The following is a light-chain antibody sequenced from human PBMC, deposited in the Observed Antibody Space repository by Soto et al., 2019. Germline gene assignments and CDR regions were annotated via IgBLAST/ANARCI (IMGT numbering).Light chain of an antibody. CDR2: DVR. Sequence: QSALTQPASVSGSPGQSITISCTGTNSDVGGYNRVSWFQQHPGKAPKLLLYDVRNRSSGVSSRFSGSKSGHTASLTISGLQTEDEAEYFCSSYTSGKTLIFGSGTKLTVL. CDR1: NSDVGGYNR. CDR3: SSYTSGKTLI. V-gene: IGLV2-14*03. J-gene: IGLJ1*01.